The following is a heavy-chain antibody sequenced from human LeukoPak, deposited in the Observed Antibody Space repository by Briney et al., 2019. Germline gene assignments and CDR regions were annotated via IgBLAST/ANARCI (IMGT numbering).Heavy chain of an antibody. D-gene: IGHD4-23*01. Sequence: GGSLRLSCADSGFTFSNYEMNWVRQTPGKGLEWVSYISNGGSTIYYAESVKGRFTISRDNAKNSLYLQMNSLRAEDTAVYYCAGTVAFDYWGQGTLVTVSS. CDR3: AGTVAFDY. CDR1: GFTFSNYE. CDR2: ISNGGSTI. J-gene: IGHJ4*02. V-gene: IGHV3-48*03.